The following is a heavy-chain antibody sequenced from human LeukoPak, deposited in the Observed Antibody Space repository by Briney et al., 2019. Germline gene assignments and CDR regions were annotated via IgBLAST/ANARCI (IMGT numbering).Heavy chain of an antibody. Sequence: SVKVSCKASGGTFSSYAISWVRQAPGQGLEWMGGIIPIFGTANYAQKFQGRVTITTDESTSTAYMELSSLRSEDTAVYYCARESGRYYYDSSGYNRYFDYWGQGTLVTVSS. CDR3: ARESGRYYYDSSGYNRYFDY. V-gene: IGHV1-69*05. D-gene: IGHD3-22*01. CDR2: IIPIFGTA. J-gene: IGHJ4*02. CDR1: GGTFSSYA.